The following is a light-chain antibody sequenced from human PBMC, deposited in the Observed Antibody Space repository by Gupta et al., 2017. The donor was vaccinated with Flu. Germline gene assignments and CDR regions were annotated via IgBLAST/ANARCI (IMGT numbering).Light chain of an antibody. V-gene: IGLV2-11*01. Sequence: QSALTQPRSVSGSPGQSVTISCTGTSGDVGAYDYVSWHQHHPGTAPKLIIYDVTKRPSGVPDRFSGSTSGNTASLTISGLQAEDEADYYCCSYASTYTWVFGGGTKVTVL. CDR3: CSYASTYTWV. CDR2: DVT. CDR1: SGDVGAYDY. J-gene: IGLJ3*02.